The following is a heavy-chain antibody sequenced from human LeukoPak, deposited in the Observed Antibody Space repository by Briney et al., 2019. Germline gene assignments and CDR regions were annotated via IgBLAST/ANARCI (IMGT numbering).Heavy chain of an antibody. CDR2: ISAYNGNT. V-gene: IGHV1-18*04. J-gene: IGHJ4*02. CDR3: ARDLSRWLQLVLGY. Sequence: ASVKVSCKASGYTFTGYYMHWVRQAPGQGLEWMGWISAYNGNTNYAQKLQGRVTMTTDTSTSTAYMELRSLRSDDTAVYYCARDLSRWLQLVLGYWGQGTLVTVSS. D-gene: IGHD5-24*01. CDR1: GYTFTGYY.